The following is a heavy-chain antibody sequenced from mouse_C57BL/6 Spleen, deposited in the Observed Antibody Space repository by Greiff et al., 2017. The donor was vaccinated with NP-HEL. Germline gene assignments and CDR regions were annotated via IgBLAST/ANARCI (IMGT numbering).Heavy chain of an antibody. CDR2: ISDGGSYT. V-gene: IGHV5-4*01. J-gene: IGHJ4*01. D-gene: IGHD2-1*01. Sequence: EVQVVESGGGLVKPGGSLKLSCAASGFTFSSYAMSWVRQTPEKRLEWVATISDGGSYTYYPDNVKGRFTISRDNAKNNLYLQMSHLKAEDTAMYYGAREYYGNYEDAMDYWGQGTSGTVSS. CDR1: GFTFSSYA. CDR3: AREYYGNYEDAMDY.